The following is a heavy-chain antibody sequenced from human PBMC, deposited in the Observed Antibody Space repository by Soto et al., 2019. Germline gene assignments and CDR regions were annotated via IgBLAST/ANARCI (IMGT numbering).Heavy chain of an antibody. CDR3: ARGATVTTRVGFDY. J-gene: IGHJ4*02. CDR2: TSFDGGNK. V-gene: IGHV3-30*03. D-gene: IGHD4-17*01. Sequence: QVQLVESGGGVVQPGRSLRLSCAASGFTFSDYGIHWVRQAPGKGLEWVAVTSFDGGNKYYADSVKGRFTISRDRSQKIVFLQMNSLGAEDTAVFYCARGATVTTRVGFDYWGQGTLVTVSS. CDR1: GFTFSDYG.